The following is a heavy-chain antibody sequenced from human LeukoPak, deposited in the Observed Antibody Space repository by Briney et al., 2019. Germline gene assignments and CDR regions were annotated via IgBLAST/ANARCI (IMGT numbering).Heavy chain of an antibody. J-gene: IGHJ4*02. V-gene: IGHV1-46*01. Sequence: VASVKVSCKASGYTFTSYYMHWVRQAPGQGLEWMGIINPSGGSTSYAQKFQGRVTMTRDMSTSTVYMELSSLRSEDAAVYYCARGRYDSSGYYYFDYGGQGTLVTVSS. CDR2: INPSGGST. CDR1: GYTFTSYY. D-gene: IGHD3-22*01. CDR3: ARGRYDSSGYYYFDY.